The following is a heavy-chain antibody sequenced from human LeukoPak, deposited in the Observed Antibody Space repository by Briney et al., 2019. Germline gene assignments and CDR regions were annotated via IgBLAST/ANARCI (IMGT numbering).Heavy chain of an antibody. CDR2: INAGNGNT. V-gene: IGHV1-3*01. J-gene: IGHJ4*02. CDR1: GYTFTSYA. CDR3: ARDVGTVWFGELFDY. D-gene: IGHD3-10*01. Sequence: ASVKVSCKASGYTFTSYAVHWVRQAPGQRLEWMGWINAGNGNTKYSQKFQGRVTITRDTSASTAYMELSSLRSEDTAVYYCARDVGTVWFGELFDYWGQGTLVTVSS.